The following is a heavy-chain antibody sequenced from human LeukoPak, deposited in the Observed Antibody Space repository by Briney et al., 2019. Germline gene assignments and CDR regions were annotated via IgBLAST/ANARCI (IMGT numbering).Heavy chain of an antibody. CDR1: GYTFTSYG. Sequence: ASVKVSCKASGYTFTSYGISWVRQAPGQGLEWMGWTSAYNGNTNYAQKLQGRVTMTTDTSTSTAYMELRSLRSDDTAVYYCATTRSNWNYLYWGQGTLVTVSS. CDR2: TSAYNGNT. V-gene: IGHV1-18*01. D-gene: IGHD1-7*01. CDR3: ATTRSNWNYLY. J-gene: IGHJ4*02.